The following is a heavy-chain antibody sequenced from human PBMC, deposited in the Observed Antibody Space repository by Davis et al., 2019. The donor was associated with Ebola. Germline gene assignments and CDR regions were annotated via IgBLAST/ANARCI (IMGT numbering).Heavy chain of an antibody. D-gene: IGHD2/OR15-2a*01. V-gene: IGHV5-51*01. CDR1: GYSFTDYW. CDR2: IYPGDSDT. J-gene: IGHJ6*03. CDR3: ARQGSDAFSYYYMYV. Sequence: GESLKISCETSGYSFTDYWIGWVRQMPGKGLEWMGIIYPGDSDTRYSPSFQGQVTISADKSISTAYLQWSSLKASDTATYYCARQGSDAFSYYYMYVWGKGTTVTVSS.